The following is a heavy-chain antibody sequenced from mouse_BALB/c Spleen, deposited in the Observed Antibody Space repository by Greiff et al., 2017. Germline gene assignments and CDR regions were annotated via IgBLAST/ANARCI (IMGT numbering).Heavy chain of an antibody. CDR1: GFTFSSYT. J-gene: IGHJ4*01. CDR3: ARIYYGYDAMDY. D-gene: IGHD1-2*01. V-gene: IGHV5-12-2*01. CDR2: ISNGGGST. Sequence: EVQLVESGGGLVQPGGSLKLSCAASGFTFSSYTMSWVRQTPEKRLEWVAYISNGGGSTYYPDTVKGRFTISRDNAKNTLYLQMSSLKSEDTAMYYCARIYYGYDAMDYWGQGTSVTVSS.